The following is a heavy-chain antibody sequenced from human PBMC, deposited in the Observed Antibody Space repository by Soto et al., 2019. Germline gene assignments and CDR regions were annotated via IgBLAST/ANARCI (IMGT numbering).Heavy chain of an antibody. D-gene: IGHD2-15*01. CDR3: ARDQGGWYNWFDP. CDR2: ISYDGSNK. Sequence: GGSLRLSCAASGFTFSSYAMHWVRQAPGKGLEWVAVISYDGSNKYYADSVKGRFTISRDNSKNTLYLQMNSLRAEDTAVYYCARDQGGWYNWFDPWGQGTLVTVSS. CDR1: GFTFSSYA. V-gene: IGHV3-30-3*01. J-gene: IGHJ5*02.